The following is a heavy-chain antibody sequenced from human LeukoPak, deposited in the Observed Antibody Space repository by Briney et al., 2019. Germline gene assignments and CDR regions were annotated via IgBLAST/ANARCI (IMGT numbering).Heavy chain of an antibody. CDR3: ARGGIQLWSNNWVDP. D-gene: IGHD5-18*01. V-gene: IGHV4-59*01. J-gene: IGHJ5*02. CDR1: GGSMSSYY. Sequence: SETLSLTCTVSGGSMSSYYWSWIRQPPGKGLEWIGYVYYSGTTNYNPSLRSRVTISVDTSKNQFSLKLSSVTAADTAVYYCARGGIQLWSNNWVDPWGQGILVTVSP. CDR2: VYYSGTT.